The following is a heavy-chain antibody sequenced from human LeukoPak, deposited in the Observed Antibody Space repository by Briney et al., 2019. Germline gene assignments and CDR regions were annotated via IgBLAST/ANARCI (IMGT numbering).Heavy chain of an antibody. Sequence: HPGRSLRLSCAASGFTFDDYAMHWVRQAPGKGLEWVSGISWNSGSIGYADSVKGRFTISRDNAKNSLYLQMNSLRAEDTALYYCAKDPAAAPDWYFDLWGRGTLVTVSS. CDR1: GFTFDDYA. D-gene: IGHD6-13*01. CDR2: ISWNSGSI. J-gene: IGHJ2*01. V-gene: IGHV3-9*01. CDR3: AKDPAAAPDWYFDL.